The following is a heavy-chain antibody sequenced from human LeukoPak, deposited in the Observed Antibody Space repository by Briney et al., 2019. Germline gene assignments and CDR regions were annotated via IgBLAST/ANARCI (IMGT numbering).Heavy chain of an antibody. D-gene: IGHD5-18*01. J-gene: IGHJ4*02. CDR3: ARAPYSYGYRLSVGSGY. V-gene: IGHV1-2*02. Sequence: EASVKVSCKASGYTFTGYYMHWVRQAPGQGLEWMGWINPNSGGTNYAQKFQGRVTMTRNTSISTAYMELSSLRSEDTAVYYCARAPYSYGYRLSVGSGYWGQGTLVTVSS. CDR1: GYTFTGYY. CDR2: INPNSGGT.